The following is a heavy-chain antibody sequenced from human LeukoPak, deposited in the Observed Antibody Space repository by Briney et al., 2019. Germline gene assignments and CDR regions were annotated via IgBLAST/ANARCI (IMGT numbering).Heavy chain of an antibody. CDR3: AKRDGYNSNPLKD. Sequence: GGSLRLSCAASEFTFSSYAMSWVRQAPGKGLEWVSAISGSGSSTYYADSVKGRFTISRDNSKNTLYLQMNSLRAEDTALYYCAKRDGYNSNPLKDWGQGTLVTVSS. CDR2: ISGSGSST. CDR1: EFTFSSYA. D-gene: IGHD5-24*01. J-gene: IGHJ4*02. V-gene: IGHV3-23*01.